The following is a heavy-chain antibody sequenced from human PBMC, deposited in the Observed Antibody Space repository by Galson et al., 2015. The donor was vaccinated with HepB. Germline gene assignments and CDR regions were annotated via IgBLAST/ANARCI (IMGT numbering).Heavy chain of an antibody. Sequence: SLRLSCAASGFTFSSYAMSWVRQAPGKGLEWVSAISGSGGSTYYADSVKGRFTISRDNSKNTLYLQMNSLRAEDTAVYYCAKKGLMVVAATTVDYWGQGTLVTVSS. V-gene: IGHV3-23*01. J-gene: IGHJ4*02. D-gene: IGHD2-15*01. CDR1: GFTFSSYA. CDR2: ISGSGGST. CDR3: AKKGLMVVAATTVDY.